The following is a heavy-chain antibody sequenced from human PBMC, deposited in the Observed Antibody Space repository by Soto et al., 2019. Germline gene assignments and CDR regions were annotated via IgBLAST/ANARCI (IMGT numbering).Heavy chain of an antibody. CDR2: IKTKTDGGAT. CDR1: GFTFSNAW. Sequence: PGGSLRLSCAASGFTFSNAWMNWVRQAPGKGLEWVGRIKTKTDGGATEYAAPVKGRFTISRDDSKNTLYLQMNSLKTEDTAVYYCSRRIAAYGMDVWGQGTTVTVSS. D-gene: IGHD6-13*01. CDR3: SRRIAAYGMDV. J-gene: IGHJ6*02. V-gene: IGHV3-15*07.